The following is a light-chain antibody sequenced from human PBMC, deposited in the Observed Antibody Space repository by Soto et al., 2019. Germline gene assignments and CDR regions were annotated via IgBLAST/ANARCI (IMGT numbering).Light chain of an antibody. CDR2: EVS. CDR1: SSDVGGYKY. CDR3: SSYTSTNTYV. V-gene: IGLV2-14*01. Sequence: QSVLTQPASVSGSPGQSIAISCTGTSSDVGGYKYVTWYQQNPGKAPKVLIYEVSNRFSGVSDRFSGTKSGNTASLTISGFQAEDEAEYFCSSYTSTNTYVFGSGTKVTVL. J-gene: IGLJ1*01.